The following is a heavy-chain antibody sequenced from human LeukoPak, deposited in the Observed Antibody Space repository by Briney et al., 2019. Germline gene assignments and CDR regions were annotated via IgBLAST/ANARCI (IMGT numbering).Heavy chain of an antibody. V-gene: IGHV4-34*01. CDR2: INHSGIN. CDR1: GGSFSGYS. D-gene: IGHD3-16*01. J-gene: IGHJ6*02. CDR3: AKKKVDVMGNQYYYYYGLDV. Sequence: SETLSLTCAFYGGSFSGYSLTWIRQPPGKGLEWVGEINHSGINHFNPSLKSRVTISADTSKKQVFLNLSSVTAADTAVYYCAKKKVDVMGNQYYYYYGLDVWGQGTTVTVSS.